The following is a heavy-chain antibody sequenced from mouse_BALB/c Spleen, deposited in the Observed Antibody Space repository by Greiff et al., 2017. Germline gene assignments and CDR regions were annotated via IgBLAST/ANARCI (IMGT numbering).Heavy chain of an antibody. CDR1: GFTFSSYA. Sequence: DVMLVESGGGLVKPGGSLKLSCAASGFTFSSYAMSWVRQSPEKRLEWVAEISSGGSYTYYPDTVTGRFTISRDNAKNTLYLEMSSLRSEDTAMYYCAREGDSPYFDYWGQGTTLTVSS. CDR3: AREGDSPYFDY. V-gene: IGHV5-9-4*01. CDR2: ISSGGSYT. J-gene: IGHJ2*01.